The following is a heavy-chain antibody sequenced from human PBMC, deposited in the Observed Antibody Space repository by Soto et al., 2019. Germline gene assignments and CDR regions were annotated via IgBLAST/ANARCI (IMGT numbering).Heavy chain of an antibody. CDR3: VVVDGGGTPTPQDV. CDR1: GYIFVNYG. CDR2: ISPYTGNT. D-gene: IGHD2-8*02. Sequence: QVQLVQSGDEVKKPGASVKVSCKASGYIFVNYGIAWVRQAPGQGLEWMGWISPYTGNTHSATKVQGRLTMTTDTSTSTGYMGLGSLTADDTAVYYCVVVDGGGTPTPQDVWGQGTTVTVSS. V-gene: IGHV1-18*01. J-gene: IGHJ6*02.